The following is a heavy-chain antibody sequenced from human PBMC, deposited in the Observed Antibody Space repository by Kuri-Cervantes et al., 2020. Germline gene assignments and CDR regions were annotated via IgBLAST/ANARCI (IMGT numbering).Heavy chain of an antibody. Sequence: SETLSLTCAVYGGSFSGYYWSWIRQPPGKGLEWIGCIFYSGSSYYSPSLKSRVTISLDTSNNQFSLKLSSVTAADTAVYYCARVGGTTQPDPWGQGTLVTVSS. CDR1: GGSFSGYY. V-gene: IGHV4-34*12. J-gene: IGHJ5*02. D-gene: IGHD1-7*01. CDR3: ARVGGTTQPDP. CDR2: IFYSGSS.